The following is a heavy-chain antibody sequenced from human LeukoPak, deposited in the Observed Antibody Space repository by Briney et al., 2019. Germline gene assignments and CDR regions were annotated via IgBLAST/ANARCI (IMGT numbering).Heavy chain of an antibody. V-gene: IGHV1-2*02. CDR3: ARNYYDVLTGYSIDY. Sequence: GASVKVSCKASGYTFTDYYIHWMRQAPGQGLEWMGWIDPNSGDTNYAQKFQGRVTMTRDTSISTAYMELSRLRSDDTAVYYCARNYYDVLTGYSIDYWGQGTLVTVSS. J-gene: IGHJ4*02. CDR2: IDPNSGDT. CDR1: GYTFTDYY. D-gene: IGHD3-9*01.